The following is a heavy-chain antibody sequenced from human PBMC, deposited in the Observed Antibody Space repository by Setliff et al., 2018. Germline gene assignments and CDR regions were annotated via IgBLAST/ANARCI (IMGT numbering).Heavy chain of an antibody. CDR2: ISAYNGNT. Sequence: ASVKVSCKASGYTFTSYGISWVRRAPGQGLEWMGWISAYNGNTNYAQKLQGRVTMTTDTSTSTAYMELRSLRSDDTAVYYCARDKWELPNPNWFDPWGQGTLVTVSS. J-gene: IGHJ5*02. CDR3: ARDKWELPNPNWFDP. CDR1: GYTFTSYG. D-gene: IGHD1-26*01. V-gene: IGHV1-18*01.